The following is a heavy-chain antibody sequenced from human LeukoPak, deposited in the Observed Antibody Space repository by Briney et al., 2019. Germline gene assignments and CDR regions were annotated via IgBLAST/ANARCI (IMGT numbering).Heavy chain of an antibody. V-gene: IGHV3-21*01. CDR2: ISSSSSYI. CDR3: ARARKWYSSIATGY. D-gene: IGHD6-13*01. Sequence: PGRSLRLSCAASGFTFSSYSMNWVRQAPGKGLEWVSSISSSSSYIYYADSLKGRFTNSRDNAKNSLYLQMNSLRAEDTAVYYCARARKWYSSIATGYWGQGTLVTVSS. CDR1: GFTFSSYS. J-gene: IGHJ4*02.